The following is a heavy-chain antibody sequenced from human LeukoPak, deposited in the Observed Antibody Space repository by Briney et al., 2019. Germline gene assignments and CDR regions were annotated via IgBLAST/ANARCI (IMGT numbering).Heavy chain of an antibody. CDR2: IYPGDSDT. Sequence: GESLKISCKGSGYSFTSYWLGWVRQMPGKGLEWMGIIYPGDSDTRYSPSFQGQVTISADKSISTAYLQWSSLKASDTATYYCARPGYDYVWGSYRSGGSYFDYWGQGTLVTVSS. J-gene: IGHJ4*02. CDR1: GYSFTSYW. CDR3: ARPGYDYVWGSYRSGGSYFDY. D-gene: IGHD3-16*02. V-gene: IGHV5-51*01.